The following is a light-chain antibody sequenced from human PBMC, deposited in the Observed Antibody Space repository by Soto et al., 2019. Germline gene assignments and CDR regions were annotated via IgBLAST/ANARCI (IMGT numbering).Light chain of an antibody. V-gene: IGKV1-9*01. CDR2: AGS. Sequence: IHVTQSPSSPSASVGDRVTITCRASQGISNHLAWYQQKPGEAPKRLIYAGSTLQSGVPSRFSGSGLGADFTLTISRLQPEDFATFYCRQLYDYALAVGPGTKVDIK. CDR1: QGISNH. CDR3: RQLYDYALA. J-gene: IGKJ3*01.